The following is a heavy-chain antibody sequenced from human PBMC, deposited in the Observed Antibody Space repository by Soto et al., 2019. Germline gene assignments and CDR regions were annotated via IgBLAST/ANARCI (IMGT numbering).Heavy chain of an antibody. CDR1: GGSFSGYY. D-gene: IGHD4-17*01. V-gene: IGHV4-34*01. CDR2: INHSGST. J-gene: IGHJ4*02. CDR3: ARGGYGDYGSFDY. Sequence: SETLSLTCAVYGGSFSGYYWSWIRQPPGKGLEWIGEINHSGSTNYNASLKSRVSISVDASKSQFFLRLNSVTAAGTAVYYCARGGYGDYGSFDYWGQGTLVTSPQ.